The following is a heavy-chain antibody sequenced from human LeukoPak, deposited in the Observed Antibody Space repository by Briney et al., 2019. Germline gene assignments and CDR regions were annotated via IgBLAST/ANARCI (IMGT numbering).Heavy chain of an antibody. CDR3: ARRGATYYYYYMDV. V-gene: IGHV1-2*02. D-gene: IGHD1-26*01. J-gene: IGHJ6*03. CDR2: INPNSGGT. Sequence: ASVKVSCKASGYTFTGYYMHWVRQAPGQGLEWMGWINPNSGGTNYAQKFQGRVTMTRDTSISTAYMELSRLTSDDTAVYYCARRGATYYYYYMDVWGKGTTVTVSS. CDR1: GYTFTGYY.